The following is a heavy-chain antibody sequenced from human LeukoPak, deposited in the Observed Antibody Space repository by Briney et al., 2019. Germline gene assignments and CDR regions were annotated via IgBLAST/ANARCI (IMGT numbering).Heavy chain of an antibody. CDR3: ARDLGYGSGSDYNRRGDY. Sequence: ASVKVSCKASGYTFTCYYMHWVRQAPGQGLEWMGWINPNSGGTNYAQKFQGRVTMTRDTSISTAYMELSRLRSDDTAIYYCARDLGYGSGSDYNRRGDYWGQGALVTVSS. D-gene: IGHD3-10*01. CDR1: GYTFTCYY. V-gene: IGHV1-2*02. J-gene: IGHJ4*02. CDR2: INPNSGGT.